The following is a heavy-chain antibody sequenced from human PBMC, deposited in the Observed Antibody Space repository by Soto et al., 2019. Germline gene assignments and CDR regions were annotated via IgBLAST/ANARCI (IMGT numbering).Heavy chain of an antibody. Sequence: QVQLVQSGAEVKKPGASVTVSCKTSGYTFSNYGINWVRQAPGQGLEWMGWISGYNGNTNYAQTVQGRVTMTTDTSTGTVDMELRSLKSADTAIYYCSRFIMVGGWFDPNYYHGMDVWGQGTTVTVSS. D-gene: IGHD6-19*01. CDR3: SRFIMVGGWFDPNYYHGMDV. V-gene: IGHV1-18*01. CDR2: ISGYNGNT. CDR1: GYTFSNYG. J-gene: IGHJ6*02.